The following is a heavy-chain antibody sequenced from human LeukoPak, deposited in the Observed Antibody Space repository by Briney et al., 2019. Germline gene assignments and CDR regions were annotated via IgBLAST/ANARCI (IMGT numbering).Heavy chain of an antibody. CDR3: TSTGSYSI. CDR2: IDSDGSTT. J-gene: IGHJ4*02. Sequence: GGSLRLSCAASGFTFSSYPMHWVRQAPGKGLVWVARIDSDGSTTHYADSVKGRFTISRDNAKNTLYLQVNSLRAEDTAVYYCTSTGSYSIWGQGALVTDSS. CDR1: GFTFSSYP. D-gene: IGHD1-26*01. V-gene: IGHV3-74*01.